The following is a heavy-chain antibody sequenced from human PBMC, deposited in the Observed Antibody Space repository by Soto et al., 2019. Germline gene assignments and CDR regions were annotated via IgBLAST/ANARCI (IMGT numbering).Heavy chain of an antibody. D-gene: IGHD3-22*01. Sequence: GGSLRLSCAASGFTFSSYSMNWVRQAPGKGLEWVSYISSSSSTIYYADSVKGRFTISRDNAKNSLYLQMNSLRDEDTAVYYCARRGYYDSSGPFDYWGQGTLVTVSS. CDR2: ISSSSSTI. CDR1: GFTFSSYS. V-gene: IGHV3-48*02. J-gene: IGHJ4*02. CDR3: ARRGYYDSSGPFDY.